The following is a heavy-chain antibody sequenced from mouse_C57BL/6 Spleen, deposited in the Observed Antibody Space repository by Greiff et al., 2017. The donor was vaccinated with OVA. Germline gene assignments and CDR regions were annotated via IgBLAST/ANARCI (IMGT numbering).Heavy chain of an antibody. V-gene: IGHV1-82*01. Sequence: QVQLQQSGPELVKPGASVKISCKASGYAFSSSWMNWVKQRPGKGLEWIGRIYPGDGDTNYNGKFKGKATLTADKSSSTAYMQLSSLTSEDSAVYFCARSSYGLAEPFDVWGTGTTVTVSS. CDR2: IYPGDGDT. CDR3: ARSSYGLAEPFDV. J-gene: IGHJ1*03. D-gene: IGHD1-1*01. CDR1: GYAFSSSW.